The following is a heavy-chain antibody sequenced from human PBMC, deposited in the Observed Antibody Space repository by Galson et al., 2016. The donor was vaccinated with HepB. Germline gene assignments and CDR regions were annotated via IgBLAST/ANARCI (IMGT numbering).Heavy chain of an antibody. Sequence: SLRLSCAASTFTFTNYRIDWVRQAPGRGVERVSFISSTSRYIYYADSVQGRFTTSRDNAKKSVYLQMNSLRAEDSAVYYCATNGPLIRVGELLESLHYWGQGILVTVSS. V-gene: IGHV3-21*01. CDR2: ISSTSRYI. D-gene: IGHD3-10*01. CDR3: ATNGPLIRVGELLESLHY. CDR1: TFTFTNYR. J-gene: IGHJ4*02.